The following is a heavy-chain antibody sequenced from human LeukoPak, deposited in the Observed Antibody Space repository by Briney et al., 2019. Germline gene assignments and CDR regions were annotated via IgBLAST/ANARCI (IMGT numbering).Heavy chain of an antibody. CDR3: AGGELLDYFDY. D-gene: IGHD1-26*01. Sequence: GGSLRLSCAASGFTFSSYGMHWVRQAPGKGLEWVAVIWYDGSNKYYADSVKGRFTISRDNYKNTLYLQMNSLRAEDTAVYYCAGGELLDYFDYWGQGTLVTVSS. J-gene: IGHJ4*02. CDR1: GFTFSSYG. CDR2: IWYDGSNK. V-gene: IGHV3-33*01.